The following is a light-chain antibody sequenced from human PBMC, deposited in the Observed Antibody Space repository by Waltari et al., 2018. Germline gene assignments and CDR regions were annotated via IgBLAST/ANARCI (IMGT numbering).Light chain of an antibody. J-gene: IGKJ4*01. CDR3: QQRSNWPPLT. CDR2: EAS. CDR1: QSVSNF. Sequence: EVVLTQSPATLSLSPGERATLSCRASQSVSNFLAWYQQKPGQAPRLLIYEASQRATGILARFSGSGSGTDFTLTISSLEPEDFAVYYCQQRSNWPPLTFGGGTKVEIK. V-gene: IGKV3-11*01.